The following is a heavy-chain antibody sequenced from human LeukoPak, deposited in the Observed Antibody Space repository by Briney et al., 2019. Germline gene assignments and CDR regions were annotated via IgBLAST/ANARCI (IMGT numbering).Heavy chain of an antibody. J-gene: IGHJ4*02. D-gene: IGHD2-21*02. CDR2: VSSSSSYI. V-gene: IGHV3-21*01. CDR3: ARDHQNGRADIVVVTAPIDY. CDR1: GFTFSSYS. Sequence: GSLRLSCAASGFTFSSYSMNWVRQAPGKGLEWVSCVSSSSSYIFYADSVKGRFTISRDNSKNTLYLQMNRLRAEDTAVYYCARDHQNGRADIVVVTAPIDYWGQGTLVTVSS.